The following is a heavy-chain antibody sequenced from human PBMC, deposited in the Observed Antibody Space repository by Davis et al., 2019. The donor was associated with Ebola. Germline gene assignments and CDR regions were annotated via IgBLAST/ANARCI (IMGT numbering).Heavy chain of an antibody. V-gene: IGHV4-61*08. CDR3: ARDAVLSRGELDF. D-gene: IGHD3-10*01. Sequence: MPSETLSLTCTVSGGSVSSGGYYWNWIRQPPGKGLEWLGYVYYSGSTNYNPSLQSRVAISVDTSKNQFSLKLSSVTAADTAVYYCARDAVLSRGELDFWGQGTLVTISS. CDR2: VYYSGST. CDR1: GGSVSSGGYY. J-gene: IGHJ4*02.